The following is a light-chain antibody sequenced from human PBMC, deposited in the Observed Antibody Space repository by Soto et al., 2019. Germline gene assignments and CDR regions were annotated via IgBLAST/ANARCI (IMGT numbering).Light chain of an antibody. V-gene: IGKV1-5*03. CDR2: KAS. J-gene: IGKJ1*01. CDR1: QSISIW. CDR3: QQYSSYSPST. Sequence: DIQMTQSPSTLSASVGDRVTITCRASQSISIWLTWYQQKPGTAPKLLIYKASSLESGVPSRFSGSGSGTDFTLTIRSLQPDDFATYYCQQYSSYSPSTFGQGTKVEIK.